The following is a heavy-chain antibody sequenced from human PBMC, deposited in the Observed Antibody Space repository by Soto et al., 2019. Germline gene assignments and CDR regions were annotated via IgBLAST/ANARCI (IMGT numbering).Heavy chain of an antibody. CDR2: LYYSGST. V-gene: IGHV4-30-4*01. D-gene: IGHD2-2*02. CDR3: AKYRPTSTSFDP. Sequence: QVQLQESGPGLVKPSQTLSLTCTVSGGSISSGDYYWSWIRQPPGKALEWIGHLYYSGSTYYNPSLKSRVTRAVDSSKNQFSPKLSSVTAADTAVYYCAKYRPTSTSFDPWGQGTLVTVSS. J-gene: IGHJ5*02. CDR1: GGSISSGDYY.